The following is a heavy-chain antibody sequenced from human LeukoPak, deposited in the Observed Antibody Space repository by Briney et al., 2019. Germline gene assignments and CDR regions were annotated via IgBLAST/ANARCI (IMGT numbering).Heavy chain of an antibody. V-gene: IGHV1-8*01. CDR2: MNPNSGNT. CDR3: ARSPSRGITIFGVVNRDNWFDP. D-gene: IGHD3-3*01. J-gene: IGHJ5*02. Sequence: ASVKVSCKASGYTFTSYDINWVRQATGQGLEWMGWMNPNSGNTGYAQKFRGRVTMTRNTSISTAYMELSSLRSEDTAVYYCARSPSRGITIFGVVNRDNWFDPWGQGTLVTVSS. CDR1: GYTFTSYD.